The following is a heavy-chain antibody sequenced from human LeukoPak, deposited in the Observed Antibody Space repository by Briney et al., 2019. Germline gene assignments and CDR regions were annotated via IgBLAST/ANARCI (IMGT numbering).Heavy chain of an antibody. CDR3: ARGDNAAAGAPDY. J-gene: IGHJ4*02. CDR2: INHSGST. CDR1: GGSFSGYY. V-gene: IGHV4-34*01. Sequence: SETLSLTCAVYGGSFSGYYWSWIRQPPGKGQEWIGEINHSGSTNYNPSLKSRVTISVDTSKNQFSLKLSSVTAADTAVYYCARGDNAAAGAPDYWGQGTLVTVSS. D-gene: IGHD6-13*01.